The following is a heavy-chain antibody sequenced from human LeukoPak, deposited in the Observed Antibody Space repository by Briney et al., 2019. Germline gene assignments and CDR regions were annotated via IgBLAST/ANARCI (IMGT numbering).Heavy chain of an antibody. V-gene: IGHV4-39*01. CDR3: ARLPPGWFGESIDY. D-gene: IGHD3-10*01. J-gene: IGHJ4*02. CDR1: GGSISSSSYY. Sequence: PSETLSLTCTVSGGSISSSSYYWGWIRQPPGKGLEWIGSIYYSGSTYYNPSLKSRVTISVDTSKNQFSLKLSSVTAADTAVYYCARLPPGWFGESIDYWGQGTLVTVSS. CDR2: IYYSGST.